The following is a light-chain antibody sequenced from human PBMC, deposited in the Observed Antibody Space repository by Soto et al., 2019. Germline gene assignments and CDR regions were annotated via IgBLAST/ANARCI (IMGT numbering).Light chain of an antibody. J-gene: IGLJ1*01. CDR2: EGS. CDR1: SSDVGSYNL. CDR3: CSYAGSSTYV. V-gene: IGLV2-23*01. Sequence: QPASVSGSPGQSITISCTGTSSDVGSYNLVSWYQQHPGKAPKLMIYEGSKRPSGVSNRFSGSKSGNTASLTISGLQAEDEADYYCCSYAGSSTYVFGTGTMVTVL.